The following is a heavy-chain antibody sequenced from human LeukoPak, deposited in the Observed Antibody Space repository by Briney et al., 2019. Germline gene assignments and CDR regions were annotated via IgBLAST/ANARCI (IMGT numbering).Heavy chain of an antibody. CDR3: ARAKAWVVPAAKNWGSDWFDP. CDR2: INHSGST. CDR1: GGSFSGYY. V-gene: IGHV4-34*01. J-gene: IGHJ5*02. D-gene: IGHD2-2*01. Sequence: SETLSLTCAVYGGSFSGYYWSWIRQPPGKGLEWIGEINHSGSTNYNPSLKSRVTISVDTSKNQFSLKLSSVTAADTAVYYCARAKAWVVPAAKNWGSDWFDPWGQGTLVTVSS.